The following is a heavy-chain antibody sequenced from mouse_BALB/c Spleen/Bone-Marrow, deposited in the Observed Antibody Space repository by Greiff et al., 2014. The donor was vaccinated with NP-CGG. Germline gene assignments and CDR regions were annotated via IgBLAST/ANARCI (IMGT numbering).Heavy chain of an antibody. J-gene: IGHJ4*01. CDR3: ARSRMRYGAMDY. Sequence: DVMLVESGGGLVKPGGSLKLSCAASGFTFSDYYIYWLRQTREKRLEWVATISDGGNYSYYPDSVKGRFTISRDNAKNNPYLQMSSLKSEDTAMYYCARSRMRYGAMDYWGQGTSVTVFS. V-gene: IGHV5-4*02. D-gene: IGHD2-10*02. CDR1: GFTFSDYY. CDR2: ISDGGNYS.